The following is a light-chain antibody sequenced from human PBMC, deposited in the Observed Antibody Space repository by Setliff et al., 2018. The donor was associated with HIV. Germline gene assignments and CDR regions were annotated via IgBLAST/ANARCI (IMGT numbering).Light chain of an antibody. CDR2: STN. J-gene: IGLJ3*02. V-gene: IGLV8-61*01. CDR3: VLYMGNGISV. CDR1: SGSVFSGHY. Sequence: QTVVTQEPSFSVSPGGTVTLTCGLSSGSVFSGHYPSWYQQTPGQTPRMLIYSTNTRSSGVPDRFSGSILGNRAALTITGAQADDECDYYCVLYMGNGISVFGGGT.